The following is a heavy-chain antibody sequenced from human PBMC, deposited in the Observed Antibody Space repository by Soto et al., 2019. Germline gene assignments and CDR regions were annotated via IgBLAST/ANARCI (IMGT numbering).Heavy chain of an antibody. CDR2: ISSSSSYI. CDR1: GFTFSSYS. CDR3: ARDGGLKAFDI. J-gene: IGHJ3*02. V-gene: IGHV3-21*01. D-gene: IGHD3-16*01. Sequence: GGSLRLSCAASGFTFSSYSMNWVRQAPGKGLEWVSSISSSSSYIYYADSVKGRFTISRDNAKNSLYLQMNSLRAEDTAVYYCARDGGLKAFDIWGQGTMVTVSS.